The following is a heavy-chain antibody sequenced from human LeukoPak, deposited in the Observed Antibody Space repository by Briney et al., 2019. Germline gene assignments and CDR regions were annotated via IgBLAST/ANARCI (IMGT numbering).Heavy chain of an antibody. CDR3: ARPPYSSSWDPGWFDR. CDR1: GFTFSDYY. V-gene: IGHV3-11*06. CDR2: ISSSSDYT. J-gene: IGHJ5*02. D-gene: IGHD6-13*01. Sequence: PVGSLSLSRAASGFTFSDYYMSWIRQAPGKGLEWVSYISSSSDYTNYADSVRGRFTISRDNAKNSLYLQMNSLRAEDTAVYYCARPPYSSSWDPGWFDRWG.